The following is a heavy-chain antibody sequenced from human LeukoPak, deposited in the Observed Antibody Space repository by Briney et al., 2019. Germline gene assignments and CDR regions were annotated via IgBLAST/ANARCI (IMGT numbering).Heavy chain of an antibody. CDR1: GDSISPYY. V-gene: IGHV4-59*01. J-gene: IGHJ3*01. CDR2: ISYSGST. CDR3: TRVRSDAIDL. Sequence: SETLSLTCTVSGDSISPYYWTWIRQPPGKGLEWIGYISYSGSTNYNSSLKSRVHISVDTSKSQFSLKLNTVAAADTALYYCTRVRSDAIDLWGQGTMVTVSS.